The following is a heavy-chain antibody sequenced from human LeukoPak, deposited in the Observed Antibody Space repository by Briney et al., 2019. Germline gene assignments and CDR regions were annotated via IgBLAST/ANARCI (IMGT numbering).Heavy chain of an antibody. CDR2: IIPMFGTA. CDR3: ARDRYYDFWSGSHYFDY. V-gene: IGHV1-69*06. D-gene: IGHD3-3*01. CDR1: GYTFTSYY. Sequence: ASVKVSCKASGYTFTSYYMHWVRQAPGQGLEWMGVIIPMFGTANYAQKFQGRVTITADKSTTTAYMELSSLRSVDTAMYYCARDRYYDFWSGSHYFDYRGQGTLVTVSS. J-gene: IGHJ4*02.